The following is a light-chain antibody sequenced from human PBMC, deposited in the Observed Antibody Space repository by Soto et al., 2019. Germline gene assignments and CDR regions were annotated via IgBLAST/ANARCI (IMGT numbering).Light chain of an antibody. CDR3: QHCNSYSEA. V-gene: IGKV1-5*03. Sequence: DNQMTQSPSTGSGSVCDRFTSTCRTSQCMSSWLAWYQEKPGKASKLLIYKASTLKSGVPSRFSGRGYGTEFTLTITSLQPDDFATYYCQHCNSYSEAFGQGTK. CDR1: QCMSSW. CDR2: KAS. J-gene: IGKJ1*01.